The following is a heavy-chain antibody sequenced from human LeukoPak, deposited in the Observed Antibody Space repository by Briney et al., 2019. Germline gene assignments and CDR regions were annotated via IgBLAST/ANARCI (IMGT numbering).Heavy chain of an antibody. V-gene: IGHV4-34*01. CDR1: GGSFSGYY. J-gene: IGHJ4*02. CDR3: ARGGTYYDFWSGYYISGYFDY. CDR2: INHSGST. Sequence: SETLSLTCAVYGGSFSGYYWSWIRQPPGKGLEWIGEINHSGSTNYNPSLKSRVTISVDTSKNQFSLKLSSVTAADTAVYYCARGGTYYDFWSGYYISGYFDYWGQGTLVTVSS. D-gene: IGHD3-3*01.